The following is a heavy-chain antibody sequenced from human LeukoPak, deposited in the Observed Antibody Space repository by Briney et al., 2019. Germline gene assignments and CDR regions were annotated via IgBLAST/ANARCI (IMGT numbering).Heavy chain of an antibody. CDR3: ARGEAVAGTFDY. J-gene: IGHJ4*02. Sequence: AASVKVSCKASGYTFTVYYMHWVRQVPGQGLEWMGWINPNSGGTNYAQKFQGRVTMTRDTSISTAYMELSRLRSDDTAVYYCARGEAVAGTFDYWGQGTLVTVSS. V-gene: IGHV1-2*02. D-gene: IGHD6-19*01. CDR2: INPNSGGT. CDR1: GYTFTVYY.